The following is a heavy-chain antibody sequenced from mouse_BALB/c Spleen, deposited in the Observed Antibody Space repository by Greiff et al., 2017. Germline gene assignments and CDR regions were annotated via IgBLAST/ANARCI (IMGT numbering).Heavy chain of an antibody. J-gene: IGHJ3*01. V-gene: IGHV1S135*01. CDR2: IDPFNGGT. D-gene: IGHD1-1*01. CDR3: ARNYGSSFAY. Sequence: EVQLVESGPELMKPGASVKISCKASGYSFTSYYMHWVKQSHGKSLEWIGYIDPFNGGTSYNQKFKGKATLTVDKSSSTAYMHLSSLTSEDSAVYYCARNYGSSFAYWGQGTLVTVSA. CDR1: GYSFTSYY.